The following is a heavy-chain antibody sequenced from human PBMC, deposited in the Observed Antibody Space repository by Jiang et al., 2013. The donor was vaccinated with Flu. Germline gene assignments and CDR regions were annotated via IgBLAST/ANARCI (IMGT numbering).Heavy chain of an antibody. D-gene: IGHD3-3*01. CDR2: IDPNGGST. J-gene: IGHJ4*02. Sequence: SVKVSCTASGYTFTNYYIHWVRQAPGQGLEWVGIIDPNGGSTTYTQKFQGRVTMSTDTSTSTVYMELSSLRFEDAAIYYCARRRVVSTTSVCLDYWGQGTLVTVSS. CDR3: ARRRVVSTTSVCLDY. V-gene: IGHV1-46*01. CDR1: GYTFTNYY.